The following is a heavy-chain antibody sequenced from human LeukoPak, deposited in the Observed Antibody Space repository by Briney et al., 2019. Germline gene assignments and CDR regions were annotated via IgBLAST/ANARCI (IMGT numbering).Heavy chain of an antibody. D-gene: IGHD3-10*01. V-gene: IGHV4-39*01. CDR1: GGSTSSSSYY. CDR2: IYYSGST. Sequence: PSETLSLTCTVSGGSTSSSSYYWGWIRQPPGKGLEWIGSIYYSGSTYYNPSLKSRVTISVDTPKNQFSLKLSSVTAADTAVYYCASQSITMVRGLTSGGFDYWGQGTLVTVSS. J-gene: IGHJ4*02. CDR3: ASQSITMVRGLTSGGFDY.